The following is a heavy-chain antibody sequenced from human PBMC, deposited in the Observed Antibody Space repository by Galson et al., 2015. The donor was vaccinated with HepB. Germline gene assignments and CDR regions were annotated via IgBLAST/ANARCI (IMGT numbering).Heavy chain of an antibody. CDR2: IIPILGIA. Sequence: CKASGGTFSSYTISWVRQAPGQGLEWMGRIIPILGIANYAQKFQGRVTITADKSTSTAYMELSSLRSEDTAVYYCARDRSSSWPFDYWGQGTLVTVSS. CDR3: ARDRSSSWPFDY. D-gene: IGHD6-13*01. CDR1: GGTFSSYT. J-gene: IGHJ4*02. V-gene: IGHV1-69*04.